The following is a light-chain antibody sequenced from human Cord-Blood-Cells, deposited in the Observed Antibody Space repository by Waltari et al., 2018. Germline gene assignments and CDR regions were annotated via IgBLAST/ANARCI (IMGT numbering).Light chain of an antibody. CDR1: QSISSY. V-gene: IGKV1-39*01. Sequence: DIQMTQSPSSLSASVGDRVTITCRASQSISSYLNWYQQKPGKAPKLLIYAESSLKRGVPSRFSGSGSGTDFTLTISSMQPEDFATYYCQQSYSTPPLTFGGGTKVEIK. J-gene: IGKJ4*01. CDR2: AES. CDR3: QQSYSTPPLT.